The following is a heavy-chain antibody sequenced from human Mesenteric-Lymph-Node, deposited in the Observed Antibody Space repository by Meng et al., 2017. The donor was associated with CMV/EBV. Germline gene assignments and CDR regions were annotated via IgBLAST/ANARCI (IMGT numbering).Heavy chain of an antibody. CDR3: ARDRETTVTTTRFYYYYGMDV. J-gene: IGHJ6*02. Sequence: GESLKISCAASGFTFSNSWMSWVRQAPGKGLEWVANIKQDGSEKYCVDSVKGRFTISRDNAKNSLYLQMNSLRAEDTAVYYCARDRETTVTTTRFYYYYGMDVWGQGTTVTVSS. D-gene: IGHD4-11*01. CDR1: GFTFSNSW. V-gene: IGHV3-7*01. CDR2: IKQDGSEK.